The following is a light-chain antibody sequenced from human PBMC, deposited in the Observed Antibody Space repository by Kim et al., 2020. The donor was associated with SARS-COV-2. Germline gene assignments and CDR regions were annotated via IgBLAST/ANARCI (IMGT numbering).Light chain of an antibody. J-gene: IGKJ4*01. CDR1: QSLLHSNGNSY. Sequence: EPAYMSCRSSQSLLHSNGNSYLDWYLQKPGQSPQPLVYLGSNRASGVPDRFSGSGSGTDFTLKISRVEAEDVGIYYCMQTLQTPLTFGGGTKVDIK. CDR3: MQTLQTPLT. CDR2: LGS. V-gene: IGKV2-28*01.